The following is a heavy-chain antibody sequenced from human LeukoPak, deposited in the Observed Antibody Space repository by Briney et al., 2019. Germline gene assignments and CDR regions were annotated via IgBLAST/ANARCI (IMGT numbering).Heavy chain of an antibody. CDR3: ARDLEMATLDY. CDR1: GFTFSSYA. Sequence: GGSLRLSCAASGFTFSSYAMHWVRQAPGKGLEWVAVISYDGSNKYYADSVKGRFTISRDNSKNALYLQMNSLRAEDTDVYYCARDLEMATLDYWGQGTLVTVSS. CDR2: ISYDGSNK. J-gene: IGHJ4*02. D-gene: IGHD5-24*01. V-gene: IGHV3-30*04.